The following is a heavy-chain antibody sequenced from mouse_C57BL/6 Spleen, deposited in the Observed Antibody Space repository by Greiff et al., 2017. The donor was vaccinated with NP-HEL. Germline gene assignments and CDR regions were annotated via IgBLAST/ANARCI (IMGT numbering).Heavy chain of an antibody. CDR1: GYTFISYW. D-gene: IGHD3-2*02. J-gene: IGHJ2*01. CDR3: ARSGTAQGHYFDD. Sequence: VQLQQPGAELVRPGTSVKLSCKASGYTFISYWMHWVKQRPGQGLEWIGVIDPSDSYTNYNQKFKGKATLTVDTSSSTAYMQLSSLTSEDSAVYYCARSGTAQGHYFDDWGQGTTLTVSS. CDR2: IDPSDSYT. V-gene: IGHV1-59*01.